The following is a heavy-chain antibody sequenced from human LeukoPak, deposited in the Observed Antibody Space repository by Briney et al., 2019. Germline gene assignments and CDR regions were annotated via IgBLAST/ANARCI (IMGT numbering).Heavy chain of an antibody. Sequence: SETLSLTCTVSGGSISSYYWSWIRQPPGKGLEWIGYIYYSGSTNYNPSLKGRVTISVDTSKNQFSLKLSSVTAADTAVYYCARSTTYYYDSSGIESFDPWGQGTLVTVSS. CDR1: GGSISSYY. CDR2: IYYSGST. J-gene: IGHJ5*02. V-gene: IGHV4-59*01. CDR3: ARSTTYYYDSSGIESFDP. D-gene: IGHD3-22*01.